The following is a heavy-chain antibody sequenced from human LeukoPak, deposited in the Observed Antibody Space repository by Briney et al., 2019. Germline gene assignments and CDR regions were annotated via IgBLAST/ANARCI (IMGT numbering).Heavy chain of an antibody. CDR3: ATSRSFDY. J-gene: IGHJ4*02. CDR2: IKQDGSEK. V-gene: IGHV3-7*01. Sequence: GGSLRLSCAASGFTFSSCWMSWVRQAPGKGLEWVANIKQDGSEKYYVDSVKGRFTISRDNAKNSLYLQMNSLRAEDTAVYYCATSRSFDYWGQGTLVTVSS. CDR1: GFTFSSCW.